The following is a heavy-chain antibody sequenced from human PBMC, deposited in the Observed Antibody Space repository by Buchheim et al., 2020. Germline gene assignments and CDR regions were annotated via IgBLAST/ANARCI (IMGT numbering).Heavy chain of an antibody. CDR1: GFNFSHYA. J-gene: IGHJ4*02. Sequence: QVQLVESGGGVVQPGRSLRLSCAASGFNFSHYARHCVRQAPGKGLEWVAVISNDGTKKFRVDCVKGRLAISRDNSQNAVVLQMNSLRPGDTALYYCARDPEPGLHDSSRAASAILDSWGQGSLVTVSS. V-gene: IGHV3-30*09. CDR3: ARDPEPGLHDSSRAASAILDS. D-gene: IGHD1-14*01. CDR2: ISNDGTKK.